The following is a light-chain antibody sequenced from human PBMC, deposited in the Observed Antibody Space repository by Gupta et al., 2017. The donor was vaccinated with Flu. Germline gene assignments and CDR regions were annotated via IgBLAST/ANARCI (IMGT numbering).Light chain of an antibody. Sequence: VTPGEPASFSCRSGQSLLHSNGYSYLDWYLQKPGQSPQLLIYLGSNRASGVPDRFSGSGSGTDFTLKISRVEAEDVGVYYCRQALQTPRTFGQGTKVEIK. CDR2: LGS. J-gene: IGKJ1*01. V-gene: IGKV2-28*01. CDR3: RQALQTPRT. CDR1: QSLLHSNGYSY.